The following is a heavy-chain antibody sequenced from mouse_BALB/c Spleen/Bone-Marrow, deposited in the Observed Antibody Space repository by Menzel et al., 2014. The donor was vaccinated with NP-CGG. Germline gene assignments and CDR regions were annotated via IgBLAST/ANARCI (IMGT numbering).Heavy chain of an antibody. CDR1: GFAFSSYD. J-gene: IGHJ4*01. CDR2: ISSGGGST. Sequence: VMLVESGGGLVKPGGSLKLSCAASGFAFSSYDMSWVRQTPEKRLEWVAYISSGGGSTYYPDTVKGRFTISRDNAKNTLYLQMSSLKSEDTAMYYCARHGGNYVYYAMDYWGQGTSVTVSS. D-gene: IGHD2-1*01. V-gene: IGHV5-12-1*01. CDR3: ARHGGNYVYYAMDY.